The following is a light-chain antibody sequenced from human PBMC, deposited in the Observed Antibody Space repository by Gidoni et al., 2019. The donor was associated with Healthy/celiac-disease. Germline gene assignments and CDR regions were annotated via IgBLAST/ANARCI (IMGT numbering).Light chain of an antibody. J-gene: IGKJ4*01. V-gene: IGKV1-39*01. CDR1: QSISSY. Sequence: DIQMTQSPSSLSASVGDRVTITCRASQSISSYLNWYQQKPGKAPKLLIYAASSLQSGVPSRFSGSGSGTDFTLTISSLQPEDFATYYCQQSYSTPLXFGGGTK. CDR3: QQSYSTPLX. CDR2: AAS.